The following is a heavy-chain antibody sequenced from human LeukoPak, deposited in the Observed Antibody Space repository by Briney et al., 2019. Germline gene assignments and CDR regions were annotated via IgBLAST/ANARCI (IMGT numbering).Heavy chain of an antibody. J-gene: IGHJ4*02. CDR3: AKEILRDYDFWSGYYSGYFDY. Sequence: ASVKVSCKASGGTFSSYAISWVRQAPGQGLEWMGGIIPIFGTANYAQKFQGRVTITADESTSTAYMELSSLRSEDTAVYYCAKEILRDYDFWSGYYSGYFDYWAREPWSPSPQ. V-gene: IGHV1-69*01. CDR2: IIPIFGTA. CDR1: GGTFSSYA. D-gene: IGHD3-3*01.